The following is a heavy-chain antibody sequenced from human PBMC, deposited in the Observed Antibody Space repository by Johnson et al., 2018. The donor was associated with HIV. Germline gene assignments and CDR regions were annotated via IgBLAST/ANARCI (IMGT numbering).Heavy chain of an antibody. CDR1: GFTFDGYG. J-gene: IGHJ3*02. Sequence: VQLVESGGGVIRPGGSLRLSCAASGFTFDGYGMSWVRQAPGKGLEWVSGINWNGGRTGYAASLQGRFTFSRDNSKNTLYLQMGSLRAEDMAVYYCARVGDGNNKNAFDIWGQGTMVTVSS. CDR3: ARVGDGNNKNAFDI. CDR2: INWNGGRT. D-gene: IGHD5-24*01. V-gene: IGHV3-20*04.